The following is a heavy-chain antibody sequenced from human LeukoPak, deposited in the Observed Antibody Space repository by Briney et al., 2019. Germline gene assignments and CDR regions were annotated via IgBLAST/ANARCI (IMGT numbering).Heavy chain of an antibody. CDR3: ARVLMIFGVVRHYYGMDV. CDR1: GGSFSGYY. CDR2: INHSGST. D-gene: IGHD3-3*01. J-gene: IGHJ6*02. Sequence: SETLSLTCAVYGGSFSGYYWSWIRQPPGKGLEWIGEINHSGSTNYNPSLKSRVTISVDTSKNQFSLKLSSVTAADTAVYYCARVLMIFGVVRHYYGMDVWGQGTTVTVSS. V-gene: IGHV4-34*01.